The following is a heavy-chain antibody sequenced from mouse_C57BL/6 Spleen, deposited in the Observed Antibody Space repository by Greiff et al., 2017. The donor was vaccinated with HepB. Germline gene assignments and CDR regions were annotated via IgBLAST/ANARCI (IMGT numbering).Heavy chain of an antibody. Sequence: EVKLEESGGGLVKPGGSLKLSCAASGFTFSSYTMSWVRQTPEKRLEWVATISGGGGNTYYPDSVKGRFTISRDNAKNTLYLQMSSLRSEDTALYYCARQGPIYYYYFDYWGQGTTLTVSS. J-gene: IGHJ2*01. CDR3: ARQGPIYYYYFDY. CDR1: GFTFSSYT. V-gene: IGHV5-9*01. CDR2: ISGGGGNT. D-gene: IGHD1-1*01.